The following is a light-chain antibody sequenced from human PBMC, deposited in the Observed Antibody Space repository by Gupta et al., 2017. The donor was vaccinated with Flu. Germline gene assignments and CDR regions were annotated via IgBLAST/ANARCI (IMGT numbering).Light chain of an antibody. CDR1: SSNIGSNT. CDR2: SNS. CDR3: AAWDDGLNVYV. J-gene: IGLJ1*01. Sequence: QSVLTHPPPASGAPARAHTIPSSRGSSNIGSNTVNWYQLLPGTAPKLLIYSNSQRPSGVSDRFSGSKSGTSASLAISGLQSEDEADYYCAAWDDGLNVYVFGTGTKVTVL. V-gene: IGLV1-44*01.